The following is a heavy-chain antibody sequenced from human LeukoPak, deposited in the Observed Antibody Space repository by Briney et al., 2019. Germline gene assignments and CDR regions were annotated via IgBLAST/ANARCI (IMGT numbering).Heavy chain of an antibody. J-gene: IGHJ6*03. V-gene: IGHV4-34*01. CDR3: AGGVRFIEGPGYYYMDV. Sequence: SESLSLTCAVYGGSFNAYCWTWIRQTPGKGLEWIGEINHIVNTKYNPSFESRVTISADTSKKQFSLNLGSVTAAETAINCCAGGVRFIEGPGYYYMDVWGKGTTVTVSS. D-gene: IGHD3-16*02. CDR1: GGSFNAYC. CDR2: INHIVNT.